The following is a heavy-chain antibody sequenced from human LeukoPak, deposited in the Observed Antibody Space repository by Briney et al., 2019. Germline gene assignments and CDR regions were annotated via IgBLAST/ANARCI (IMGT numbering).Heavy chain of an antibody. CDR2: ISYDGSNK. J-gene: IGHJ5*02. D-gene: IGHD6-13*01. Sequence: LSLTCAVYGGSFSGYYWSWIRQPPGKGLEWVAVISYDGSNKYYADSVKGRFTISRDNSKNTLYLQMNSLRAEDTAVYYCAKDCGIAAAGSSWFDPWGQGTLVTVSS. CDR1: GGSFSGYY. V-gene: IGHV3-30*18. CDR3: AKDCGIAAAGSSWFDP.